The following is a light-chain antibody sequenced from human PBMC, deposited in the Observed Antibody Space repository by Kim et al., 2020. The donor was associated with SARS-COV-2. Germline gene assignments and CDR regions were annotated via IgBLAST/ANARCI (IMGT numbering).Light chain of an antibody. CDR3: QAWNSSTWV. CDR2: KNS. CDR1: KVGDNY. J-gene: IGLJ3*02. Sequence: SVSGRKTASITCGGDKVGDNYGWWYQQKPGQSLVLVIYKNSKRPSGIHERFAGSNSGNTATLTIGGTQAMDEADYYCQAWNSSTWVFGGGTQLTVL. V-gene: IGLV3-1*01.